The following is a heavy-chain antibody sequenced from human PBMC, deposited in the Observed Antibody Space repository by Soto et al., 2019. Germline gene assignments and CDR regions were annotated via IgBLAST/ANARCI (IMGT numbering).Heavy chain of an antibody. D-gene: IGHD6-19*01. CDR2: IYHSGNT. V-gene: IGHV4-38-2*01. CDR3: ARARIVVAGTIVDY. Sequence: SETLSLTCAVSVYSISSGYYCGCIRQPPGKGLEWIGSIYHSGNTYYNPSLKSRVTISVDTSKNHFSLKLSSVTAADTAVYYCARARIVVAGTIVDYWGQGTLVTVSS. CDR1: VYSISSGYY. J-gene: IGHJ4*02.